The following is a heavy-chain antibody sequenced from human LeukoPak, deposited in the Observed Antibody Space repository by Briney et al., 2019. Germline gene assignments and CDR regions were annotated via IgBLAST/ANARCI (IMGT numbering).Heavy chain of an antibody. CDR3: ARSRGNYGDFFNWFAP. V-gene: IGHV2-5*02. Sequence: SGPPLVKSTHTLTVTCTFSGFSLSTTGVGVGWIRQPPGKALEFLALFYWDDDKRYSPSLKTRLTVTRDTSKNQVILRMTNMDPVDTATYYCARSRGNYGDFFNWFAPWGQGTLVTVSS. D-gene: IGHD4-17*01. CDR1: GFSLSTTGVG. J-gene: IGHJ5*02. CDR2: FYWDDDK.